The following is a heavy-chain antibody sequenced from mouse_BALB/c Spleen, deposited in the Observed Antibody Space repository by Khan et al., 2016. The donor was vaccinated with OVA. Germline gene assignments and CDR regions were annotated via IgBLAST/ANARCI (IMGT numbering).Heavy chain of an antibody. Sequence: QVRLQQSGAELVKPGASVKLSCKASGYPLTSYWLHWVKQRPGQGLEWIGEIAPSDSYTNYNQKFKGKATLTVDNSSSTTYMQLSSLTSEDSAVYYCARSFHYGSSTWFAYWGQGTLVTVSA. CDR1: GYPLTSYW. J-gene: IGHJ3*01. V-gene: IGHV1-69*02. D-gene: IGHD1-1*01. CDR2: IAPSDSYT. CDR3: ARSFHYGSSTWFAY.